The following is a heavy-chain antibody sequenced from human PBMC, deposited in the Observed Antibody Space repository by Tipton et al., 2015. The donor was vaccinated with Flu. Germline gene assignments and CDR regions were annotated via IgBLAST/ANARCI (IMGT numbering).Heavy chain of an antibody. V-gene: IGHV4-34*01. CDR2: INHSGST. J-gene: IGHJ4*02. CDR1: GGSFSGYY. Sequence: TLSLTCAVYGGSFSGYYWSWIRQPPGKGLEWIGEINHSGSTNYNPSLKSRVTISVDTSKNQFSLKLSSVTAADTAVYYCARRMWIFGVVPFDYWGQGTLVTVSS. CDR3: ARRMWIFGVVPFDY. D-gene: IGHD3-3*01.